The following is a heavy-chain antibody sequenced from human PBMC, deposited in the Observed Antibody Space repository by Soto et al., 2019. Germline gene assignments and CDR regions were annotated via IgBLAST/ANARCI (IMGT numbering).Heavy chain of an antibody. V-gene: IGHV1-46*01. CDR3: ARAEDHYEFWSGYYVSISH. J-gene: IGHJ4*02. CDR2: INPSGGST. D-gene: IGHD3-3*01. CDR1: GYTFTSYY. Sequence: ASVKVSCKASGYTFTSYYMHWVRQAPGQGLEWMGIINPSGGSTSYAQKFQGRVTMTRDTSTSTVYMELSSLRSEDTAVYYCARAEDHYEFWSGYYVSISHWGQGTLVTVSS.